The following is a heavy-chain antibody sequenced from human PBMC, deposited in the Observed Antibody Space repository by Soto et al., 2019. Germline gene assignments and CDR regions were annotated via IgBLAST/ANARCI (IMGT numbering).Heavy chain of an antibody. CDR2: IYPGDSDT. CDR3: ARLLPGLLLVPAANANWFDP. CDR1: GYSFTSYW. Sequence: PGESLKISCKGSGYSFTSYWIGWVRQMPGKGLEWMGIIYPGDSDTRYSPSFQGQVTISADKSISTAYLQWSSLKASDTAMYYCARLLPGLLLVPAANANWFDPWGQGTLVTVSS. D-gene: IGHD2-2*01. V-gene: IGHV5-51*01. J-gene: IGHJ5*02.